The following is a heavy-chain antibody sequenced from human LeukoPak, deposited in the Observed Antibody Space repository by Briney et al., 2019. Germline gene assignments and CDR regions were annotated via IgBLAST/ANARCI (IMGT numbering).Heavy chain of an antibody. J-gene: IGHJ5*02. CDR2: IYFSGTT. CDR3: ARRRAEGGSNGHYNWFDP. D-gene: IGHD6-13*01. CDR1: GGSISSYY. V-gene: IGHV4-59*08. Sequence: PSGTLSLTCTVSGGSISSYYWSWIRQPPGKGLEWIGYIYFSGTTKYNPSLESRVTISVDTSKNQFSLKLSSVTAADTAVYYCARRRAEGGSNGHYNWFDPWGQGILVTVSS.